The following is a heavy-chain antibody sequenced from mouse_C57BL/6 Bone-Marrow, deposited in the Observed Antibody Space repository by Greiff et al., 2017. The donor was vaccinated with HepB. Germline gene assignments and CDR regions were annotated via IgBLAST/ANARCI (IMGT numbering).Heavy chain of an antibody. CDR3: AIALFITTVVATPYAMDY. D-gene: IGHD1-1*01. CDR1: GYTFTSYW. V-gene: IGHV1-74*01. Sequence: QVQLQQPGAELVKPGASVKVSCKASGYTFTSYWMHWVKQRPGQGLEWIGRIHPSDSDTNYNQKFKGKATLTVDKSSSPAYMPLSSLTSEDSAVYYCAIALFITTVVATPYAMDYWGQGTSVTVSS. CDR2: IHPSDSDT. J-gene: IGHJ4*01.